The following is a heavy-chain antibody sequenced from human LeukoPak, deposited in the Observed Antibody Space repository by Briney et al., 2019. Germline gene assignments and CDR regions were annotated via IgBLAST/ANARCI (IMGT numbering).Heavy chain of an antibody. J-gene: IGHJ6*02. CDR1: GGSISSYY. V-gene: IGHV4-59*01. D-gene: IGHD5-12*01. CDR2: IYYSGST. Sequence: SETLSLTCTVSGGSISSYYWSWIRQPPGKGLEWIGYIYYSGSTDYNPSLKSRVTISVDTSKNQFSLSLSSVTAADTAVYYCARDRIVARDYYYYGMDVWGQGTTVTVSS. CDR3: ARDRIVARDYYYYGMDV.